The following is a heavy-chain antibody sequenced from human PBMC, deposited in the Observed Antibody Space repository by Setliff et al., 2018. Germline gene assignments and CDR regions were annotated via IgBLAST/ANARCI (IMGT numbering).Heavy chain of an antibody. Sequence: SETLSLTCTVSGDSISSYYWSWVRQPPGKGLEWIGEIYHSGSTNYNPSLKSRVTISVDTSKNQFSLKLSSVTAADTAVYYCARDRQYCSSPTCYSSYFYYYGMDVWGQGTTVTVSS. V-gene: IGHV4-34*01. CDR2: IYHSGST. D-gene: IGHD2-2*02. CDR3: ARDRQYCSSPTCYSSYFYYYGMDV. CDR1: GDSISSYY. J-gene: IGHJ6*02.